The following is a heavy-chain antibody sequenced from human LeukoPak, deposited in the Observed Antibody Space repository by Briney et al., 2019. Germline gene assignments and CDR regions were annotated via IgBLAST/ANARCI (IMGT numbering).Heavy chain of an antibody. CDR1: GGSISSYY. D-gene: IGHD2-2*01. Sequence: NPPETLSLTCTVSGGSISSYYWNWIRQPPGEGLEWIGYISYNGSPIYNPSLKSRVTISVDTSKNQFSLRLSAVTAADTAVYYCARGTYCSSSSCYRLDYWGQGTLVTVSS. CDR3: ARGTYCSSSSCYRLDY. J-gene: IGHJ4*02. CDR2: ISYNGSP. V-gene: IGHV4-59*01.